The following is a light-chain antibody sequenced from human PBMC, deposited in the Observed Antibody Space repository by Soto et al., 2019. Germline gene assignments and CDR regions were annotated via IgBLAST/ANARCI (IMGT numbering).Light chain of an antibody. J-gene: IGKJ2*01. CDR2: GAS. V-gene: IGKV3-15*01. Sequence: EIVMTQSPATLSVSPGERATLSCRASRSVSSNLAWYQQKPGQAPRLLMYGASTRATGIPARFSGSGSGTVFTLEFSSLQLEVFAVYYCQQYSNGPPYTFGQGTKLEVK. CDR3: QQYSNGPPYT. CDR1: RSVSSN.